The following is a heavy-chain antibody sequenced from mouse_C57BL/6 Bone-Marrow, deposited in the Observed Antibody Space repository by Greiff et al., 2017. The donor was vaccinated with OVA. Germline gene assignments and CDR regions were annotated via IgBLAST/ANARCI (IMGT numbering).Heavy chain of an antibody. CDR3: ARHGWLLRRGYAMDY. V-gene: IGHV5-12*01. D-gene: IGHD2-3*01. J-gene: IGHJ4*01. Sequence: EVNVVESGGGLVQPGGSLKLSCAASGFTFSDYYMYWVRQTPEKRLEWVAYISNGGGSTYYPDTVKGRFTISRDNAKNTLYLQMSRLKSEDTAMYYCARHGWLLRRGYAMDYWGQGTSVTVSS. CDR1: GFTFSDYY. CDR2: ISNGGGST.